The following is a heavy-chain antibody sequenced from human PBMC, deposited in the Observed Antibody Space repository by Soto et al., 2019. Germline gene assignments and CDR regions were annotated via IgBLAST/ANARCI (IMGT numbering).Heavy chain of an antibody. V-gene: IGHV3-30*18. CDR1: GFTFSSYG. D-gene: IGHD5-12*01. J-gene: IGHJ6*03. CDR3: AKEGRGYVGISDYYYMDV. Sequence: GGSLRLSCAASGFTFSSYGMHWVRQAPGKGLEWVAVISYDGSNKYYADSVKGRFTISRDNSKNTLYLQMNSLRAEDTAVYYCAKEGRGYVGISDYYYMDVWGKGTTVTVSS. CDR2: ISYDGSNK.